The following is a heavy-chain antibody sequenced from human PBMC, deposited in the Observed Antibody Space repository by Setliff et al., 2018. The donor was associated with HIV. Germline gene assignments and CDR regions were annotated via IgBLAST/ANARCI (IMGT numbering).Heavy chain of an antibody. J-gene: IGHJ3*02. V-gene: IGHV4-34*01. CDR3: ARTAPPRIAAPYNDPFDI. CDR2: INQSGDT. Sequence: SETLSLTCAISGGSFKVYSWSWIRQPPGKGLEWIGEINQSGDTKYNPSLRSRVSISVDTSKNQFTLNLASVTAADMAVYYCARTAPPRIAAPYNDPFDIWGQGTMVTVSS. D-gene: IGHD6-13*01. CDR1: GGSFKVYS.